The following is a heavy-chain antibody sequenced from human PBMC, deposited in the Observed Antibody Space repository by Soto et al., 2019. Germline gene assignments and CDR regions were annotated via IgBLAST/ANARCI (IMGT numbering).Heavy chain of an antibody. D-gene: IGHD6-13*01. V-gene: IGHV3-30-3*01. CDR3: ARGSSYERSSWWGLDY. Sequence: QVQLVESGGGVVQPGRSLRLSCAASGFTFSSYAMHWVRQAPGKGLEWVAVISYDGSNKYYADSVKGRFTISRDNSKNTLYLQMNSLRAEDTAVYYCARGSSYERSSWWGLDYWGQGTLVTVSS. CDR2: ISYDGSNK. CDR1: GFTFSSYA. J-gene: IGHJ4*02.